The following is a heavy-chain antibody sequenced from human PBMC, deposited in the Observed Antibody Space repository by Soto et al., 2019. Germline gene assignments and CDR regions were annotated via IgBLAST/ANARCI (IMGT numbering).Heavy chain of an antibody. V-gene: IGHV3-23*01. J-gene: IGHJ6*02. Sequence: GGSLRLSCAASGFTFSSYAMSWVRQAPGKGLEWVSAISGSGGSTYYADSVKGRFTISRDNSKNTLYLQMNSLRAEDTAVYYCAKAISRYGVPAAIEGGYYYYYGMDVWGQGTTVTVSS. CDR1: GFTFSSYA. CDR3: AKAISRYGVPAAIEGGYYYYYGMDV. D-gene: IGHD2-2*01. CDR2: ISGSGGST.